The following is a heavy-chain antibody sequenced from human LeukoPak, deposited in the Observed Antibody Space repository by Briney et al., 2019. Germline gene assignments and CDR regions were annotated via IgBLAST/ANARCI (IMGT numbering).Heavy chain of an antibody. J-gene: IGHJ6*02. V-gene: IGHV4-39*01. CDR2: IYYSGST. D-gene: IGHD3-16*01. CDR1: GGSISSSSYY. CDR3: ARLGGSYGMDV. Sequence: SETLSLTCTVSGGSISSSSYYWGWIRQPPGKGLEWIGSIYYSGSTYYNPSLKSRVTISVDTSKNQFSLKLSSVTAADTAVYYCARLGGSYGMDVWGQGTTVTVSS.